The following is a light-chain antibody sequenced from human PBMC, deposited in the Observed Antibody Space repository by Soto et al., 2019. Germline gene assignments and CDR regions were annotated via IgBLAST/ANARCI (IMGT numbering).Light chain of an antibody. J-gene: IGLJ2*01. CDR1: SGHSNYA. CDR2: LKSDGSH. V-gene: IGLV4-69*01. CDR3: KTWVTGIHI. Sequence: QPVLTQSPSASASLGASVKLTCTLSSGHSNYAIAWHQQQPEKGPRFLMKLKSDGSHSKGDGIPDRFSGSSSGAERYLTISTLQSEDEADYYCKTWVTGIHIFGGGTKVTVL.